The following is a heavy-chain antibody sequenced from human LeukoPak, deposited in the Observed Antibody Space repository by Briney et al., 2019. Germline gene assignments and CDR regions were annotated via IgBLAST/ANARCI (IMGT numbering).Heavy chain of an antibody. CDR3: ARTYCSSSSCYAGFDY. Sequence: ASVTVSCTASGYTFTDYYMHWVRQAPGQGLEWMGWINPHTGGTNFPQKFQGRVTMTRDTSISTGYMEVNWLTSDDTAVYFCARTYCSSSSCYAGFDYWGQGTLVTVSS. J-gene: IGHJ4*02. V-gene: IGHV1-2*02. D-gene: IGHD2-2*01. CDR2: INPHTGGT. CDR1: GYTFTDYY.